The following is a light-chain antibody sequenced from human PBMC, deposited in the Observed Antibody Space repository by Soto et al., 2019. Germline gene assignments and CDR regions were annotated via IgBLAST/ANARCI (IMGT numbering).Light chain of an antibody. CDR2: EGS. Sequence: QSVLTQPASVSGSPGQSITISCTGTSSDVGSYNLDSWYQQHPGKAPKLMIYEGSKRPSGVYNRFPGSKSGNTASLTISGLQDEDEDDYYLCSYEGSSEFQKGFGKGTQLPV. V-gene: IGLV2-23*01. CDR1: SSDVGSYNL. CDR3: CSYEGSSEFQKG. J-gene: IGLJ3*02.